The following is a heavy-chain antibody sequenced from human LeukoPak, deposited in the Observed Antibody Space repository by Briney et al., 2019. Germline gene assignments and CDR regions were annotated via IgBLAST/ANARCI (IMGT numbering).Heavy chain of an antibody. Sequence: ASVNVSCKASGYTFTSYAMHWVRQAPGQRLEWMGWINAGNGNTKYSQKFQGRVTITRDTSASTAYMELSSLRSEDTAVYYCARGLGGSSWYKTLTDYWGQGTLVTVSS. CDR3: ARGLGGSSWYKTLTDY. CDR1: GYTFTSYA. D-gene: IGHD6-13*01. CDR2: INAGNGNT. V-gene: IGHV1-3*01. J-gene: IGHJ4*02.